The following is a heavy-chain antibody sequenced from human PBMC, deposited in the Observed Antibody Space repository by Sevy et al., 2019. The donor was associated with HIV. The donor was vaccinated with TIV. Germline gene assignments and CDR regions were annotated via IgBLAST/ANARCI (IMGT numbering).Heavy chain of an antibody. Sequence: GGSLRLSCAASGFIFSDFYMSWVRQAPGKGLEWISYISSRGTTIYYADSVKGRFTISRDNATNSLYLQLNSLTAEDTAVDYCARDHVVVEPLANYGMDVWGQGTTVTVSS. D-gene: IGHD2-2*01. J-gene: IGHJ6*02. CDR1: GFIFSDFY. CDR2: ISSRGTTI. CDR3: ARDHVVVEPLANYGMDV. V-gene: IGHV3-11*01.